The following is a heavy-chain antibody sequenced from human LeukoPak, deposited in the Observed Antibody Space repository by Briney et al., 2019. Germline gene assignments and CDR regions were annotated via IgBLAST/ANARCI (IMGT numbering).Heavy chain of an antibody. V-gene: IGHV4-4*02. J-gene: IGHJ4*02. CDR3: AREGGPYRPLDY. CDR2: VNLQGST. CDR1: GGSITQHNY. D-gene: IGHD3-16*01. Sequence: PSGTLSLTCDVSGGSITQHNYWTWVRQPPGKGLEWIGEVNLQGSTNYNPSLMGRVAISVDTSENHVSLQLTSVTAADTAVYYCAREGGPYRPLDYSGQGTLVTVS.